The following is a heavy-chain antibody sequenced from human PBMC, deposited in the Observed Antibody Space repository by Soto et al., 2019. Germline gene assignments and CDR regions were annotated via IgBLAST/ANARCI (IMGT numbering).Heavy chain of an antibody. J-gene: IGHJ4*02. CDR2: INDSGDGT. Sequence: PGGSLRLSCEVAGITFSNYGMTWVRQAPGKGLEWVSGINDSGDGTSYAVSVKGRFTISRDNAKNSLYLQMNSLRAEDTAVYYCAKDLVKTSSWPADWGQGTLVTVSS. CDR1: GITFSNYG. D-gene: IGHD6-19*01. V-gene: IGHV3-23*01. CDR3: AKDLVKTSSWPAD.